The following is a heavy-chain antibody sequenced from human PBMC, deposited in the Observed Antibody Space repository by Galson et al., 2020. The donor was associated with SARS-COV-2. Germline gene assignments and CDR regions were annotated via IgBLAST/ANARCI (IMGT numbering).Heavy chain of an antibody. V-gene: IGHV3-21*05. CDR1: GFTFSSYN. Sequence: GESLKISCAASGFTFSSYNMNWVRQTPVKGLELVAYIRRSSGYIYYADSVKGRFTISRDNAKSSLYLQLSSLRVEDTAVYYCATERLESWGQGTLVTVSS. J-gene: IGHJ4*02. CDR2: IRRSSGYI. CDR3: ATERLES. D-gene: IGHD1-1*01.